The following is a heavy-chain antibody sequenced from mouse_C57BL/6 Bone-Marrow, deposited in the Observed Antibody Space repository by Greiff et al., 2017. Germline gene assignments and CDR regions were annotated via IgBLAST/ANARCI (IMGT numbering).Heavy chain of an antibody. V-gene: IGHV1-36*01. J-gene: IGHJ2*01. CDR1: GFTFTDYY. Sequence: EVQRVESGPVLVKPGPSVKISCKASGFTFTDYYMHWVKQSHGKSLEWIGLVYPYNGGTSYNQQFKGKATLTVDTSSSTAYMELNSLTSEDSVVYYCAREEGYYGSSYDYWGQGTTLTVSS. CDR2: VYPYNGGT. D-gene: IGHD1-1*01. CDR3: AREEGYYGSSYDY.